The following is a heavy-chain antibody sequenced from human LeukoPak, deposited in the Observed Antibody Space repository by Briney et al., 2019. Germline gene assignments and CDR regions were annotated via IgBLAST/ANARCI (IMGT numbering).Heavy chain of an antibody. CDR3: ARSLYSSSWYYFDY. Sequence: SVKVSCKASGGTFSSYAISWVRQAPGQGLEWMGGIIPIFGTANYAQKFQGRVTITTDESTSTAYMELSRLRSDDTAVYYCARSLYSSSWYYFDYWGQGTLVTVSS. V-gene: IGHV1-69*05. D-gene: IGHD6-13*01. J-gene: IGHJ4*02. CDR2: IIPIFGTA. CDR1: GGTFSSYA.